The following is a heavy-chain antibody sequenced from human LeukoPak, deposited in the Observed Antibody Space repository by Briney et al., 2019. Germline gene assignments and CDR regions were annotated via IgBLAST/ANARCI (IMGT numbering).Heavy chain of an antibody. Sequence: SETLSLTCAVYGGSFSGYYWSWIRQPPGKGLEWIGEINHSGSTSYNPSLRSRVTISMDASKNQFSLTLISVTAADTAVYYCAVTWNADRTFAPWGQGILVTVS. CDR1: GGSFSGYY. CDR3: AVTWNADRTFAP. D-gene: IGHD1-1*01. J-gene: IGHJ5*02. V-gene: IGHV4-34*01. CDR2: INHSGST.